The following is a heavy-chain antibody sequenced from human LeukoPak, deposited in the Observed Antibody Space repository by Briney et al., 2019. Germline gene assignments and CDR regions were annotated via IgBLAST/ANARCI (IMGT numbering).Heavy chain of an antibody. V-gene: IGHV1-69*04. CDR2: IIPILGIA. CDR1: GGTFSSYA. Sequence: SVKVSCKASGGTFSSYAISWVRQAPGQGLEWMGRIIPILGIANYAQKFQGRVTITADKSTSTAYMELSSLRSEDTAVYYCARGVHGDYVAPIAQPWGLRAFDIWGQGTTVTVSS. CDR3: ARGVHGDYVAPIAQPWGLRAFDI. D-gene: IGHD4-17*01. J-gene: IGHJ3*02.